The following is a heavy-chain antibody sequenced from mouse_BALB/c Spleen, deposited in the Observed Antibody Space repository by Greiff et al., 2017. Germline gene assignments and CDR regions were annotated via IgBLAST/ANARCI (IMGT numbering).Heavy chain of an antibody. CDR1: GFSLTSYG. V-gene: IGHV2-2*02. J-gene: IGHJ4*01. CDR3: ARKHYDYDERAMDY. Sequence: QVQLKQSGPGLVQPSQSLSITCTVSGFSLTSYGVHWVRQSPGKGLEWLGVIWSGGSTDYNAAFISRLSISKDNSKSQVFFKMNSLQANDTAIYYCARKHYDYDERAMDYWGQGTSVTVSS. D-gene: IGHD2-4*01. CDR2: IWSGGST.